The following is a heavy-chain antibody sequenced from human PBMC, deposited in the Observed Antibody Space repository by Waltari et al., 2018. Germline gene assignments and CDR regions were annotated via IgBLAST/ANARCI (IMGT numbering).Heavy chain of an antibody. V-gene: IGHV4-34*01. D-gene: IGHD2-15*01. CDR3: AGALRVVVAATTGRGFDY. Sequence: QVQLQQWGAGLLKPSETLSLTCAVYGGSFSGYYWSWIRQPPGKGLEWIGEINHSGSTNYNPSLKSRVTISVDTSKNQFSLKLSSVTAADTAVYYCAGALRVVVAATTGRGFDYWGQGTLVTVSS. CDR2: INHSGST. CDR1: GGSFSGYY. J-gene: IGHJ4*02.